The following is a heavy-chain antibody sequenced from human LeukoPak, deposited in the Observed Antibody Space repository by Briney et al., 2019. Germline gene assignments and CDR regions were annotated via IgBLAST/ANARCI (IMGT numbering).Heavy chain of an antibody. V-gene: IGHV4-59*01. D-gene: IGHD3-22*01. Sequence: PSETLSLTCSVSGGSISTYYWSWIRQAPGKGLEWIGYIYYSGSTNYNSSLKSRVTISVDTSKNQFSLKLTSVTAADTAVFYCARSLSRYYWDYWGQGTLASVSS. J-gene: IGHJ4*02. CDR2: IYYSGST. CDR1: GGSISTYY. CDR3: ARSLSRYYWDY.